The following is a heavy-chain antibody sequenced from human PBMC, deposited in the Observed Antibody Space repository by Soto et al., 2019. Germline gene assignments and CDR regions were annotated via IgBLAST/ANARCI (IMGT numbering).Heavy chain of an antibody. CDR1: GFTFSSYG. Sequence: PGGSLRLSCAASGFTFSSYGMHWVRQAPGKGLEWVAVIWYDGSNKYYADSVKGRFTISRDNSKNTLYLQMNSLRAEDTAVYYCARDGAHYYDSSGPIIYGMDVWGQGTTVTVSS. J-gene: IGHJ6*02. D-gene: IGHD3-22*01. CDR3: ARDGAHYYDSSGPIIYGMDV. CDR2: IWYDGSNK. V-gene: IGHV3-33*01.